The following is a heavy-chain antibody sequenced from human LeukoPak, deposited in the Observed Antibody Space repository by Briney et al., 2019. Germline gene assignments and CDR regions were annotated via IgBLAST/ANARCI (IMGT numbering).Heavy chain of an antibody. J-gene: IGHJ4*02. D-gene: IGHD3-10*01. CDR2: ITGNGGLT. V-gene: IGHV3-23*01. CDR1: GFTFISHG. Sequence: GGSLRLSCAASGFTFISHGMNWVRQAPGKGLEWVSGITGNGGLTYYADSVKGRFTISRDNFRNTLFLQTSSLRGEDTAVYYCAKDRIEWFGELLSSFDFWGQGTLVTVSS. CDR3: AKDRIEWFGELLSSFDF.